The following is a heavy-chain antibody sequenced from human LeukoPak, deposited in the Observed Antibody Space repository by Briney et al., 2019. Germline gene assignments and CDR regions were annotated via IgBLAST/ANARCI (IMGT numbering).Heavy chain of an antibody. J-gene: IGHJ5*02. CDR2: IYYSGST. Sequence: SETLSLTCTVSGGSISSYHWSWIRQPPGKGLEWIGYIYYSGSTNYNPSLKSRVTISIGTSKNQFSLKLSSVTAADMAVYYCARHLGLKGFDPWGQGTLVTVSS. CDR3: ARHLGLKGFDP. CDR1: GGSISSYH. D-gene: IGHD3/OR15-3a*01. V-gene: IGHV4-59*08.